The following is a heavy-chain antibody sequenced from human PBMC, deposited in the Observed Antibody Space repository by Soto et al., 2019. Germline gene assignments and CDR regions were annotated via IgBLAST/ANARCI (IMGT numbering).Heavy chain of an antibody. Sequence: SETLSLTCTVSGDSISNYYWSWIRQPPGKGLEWIGYIYYSGSTNYNPSLKSRVTISVDTSKNQFSLKLSSVTAADTAVYYCGRHLWVGSSWYLGAFDIWGQGTMVTVSS. CDR3: GRHLWVGSSWYLGAFDI. CDR2: IYYSGST. J-gene: IGHJ3*02. CDR1: GDSISNYY. D-gene: IGHD6-13*01. V-gene: IGHV4-59*08.